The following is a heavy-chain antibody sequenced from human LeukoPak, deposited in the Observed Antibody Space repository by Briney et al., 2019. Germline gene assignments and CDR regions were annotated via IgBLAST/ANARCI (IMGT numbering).Heavy chain of an antibody. CDR1: GFTVSSNY. J-gene: IGHJ4*02. CDR3: AKDRIRGVIISVADY. D-gene: IGHD3-10*01. Sequence: GGSLRLSCAASGFTVSSNYINWIRQAPGKGLEWVSVIYSGGSTYYADSVKGRFTISRVNSKNTLYLQMNSLRAEDTAVYYCAKDRIRGVIISVADYWGQGTLVTVSS. CDR2: IYSGGST. V-gene: IGHV3-53*05.